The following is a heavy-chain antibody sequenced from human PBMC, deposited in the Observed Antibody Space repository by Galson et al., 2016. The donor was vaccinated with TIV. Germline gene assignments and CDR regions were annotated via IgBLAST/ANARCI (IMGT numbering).Heavy chain of an antibody. J-gene: IGHJ3*01. D-gene: IGHD2-21*02. V-gene: IGHV5-51*01. CDR1: GYSFTNIW. CDR3: AAIRGLHCGGGCYSEWYFDL. CDR2: IYPGDSAT. Sequence: QSGAEVKKPGESLKISCKGSGYSFTNIWIGWVRQMPGKGLEWMGIIYPGDSATRYSPSFQGQVTISADKSISTAYLQWSSVKASDTAMYYCAAIRGLHCGGGCYSEWYFDLWGQGTMVAVSS.